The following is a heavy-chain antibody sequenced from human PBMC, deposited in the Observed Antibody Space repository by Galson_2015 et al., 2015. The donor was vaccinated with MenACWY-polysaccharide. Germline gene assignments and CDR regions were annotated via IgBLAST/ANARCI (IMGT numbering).Heavy chain of an antibody. CDR2: ISWNSANI. V-gene: IGHV3-9*01. D-gene: IGHD3-10*01. J-gene: IGHJ6*02. Sequence: SLRLSCAASGFTFDDYAMHWVRQAPGKGLEWVSGISWNSANIGYADSVKSRFTVSRDNAKNFLYLQMNSLRGEDTALYYCAKAVTYGSGSYRRYYGLDVWGQGTT. CDR1: GFTFDDYA. CDR3: AKAVTYGSGSYRRYYGLDV.